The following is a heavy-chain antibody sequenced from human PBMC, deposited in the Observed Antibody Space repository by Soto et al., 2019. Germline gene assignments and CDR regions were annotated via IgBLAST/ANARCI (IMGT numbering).Heavy chain of an antibody. CDR3: ARAVQDVWYRLYYYYMDV. D-gene: IGHD1-1*01. V-gene: IGHV3-66*01. J-gene: IGHJ6*03. CDR1: GFTVSSNY. Sequence: GGSLRLSCAASGFTVSSNYMSWVRQAPGKGLEWVSVIYSGGSTYYADSVKGRFTISRDNSKNTLYLQMNSLRAEDTAVYYCARAVQDVWYRLYYYYMDVWGKGTTVTVYS. CDR2: IYSGGST.